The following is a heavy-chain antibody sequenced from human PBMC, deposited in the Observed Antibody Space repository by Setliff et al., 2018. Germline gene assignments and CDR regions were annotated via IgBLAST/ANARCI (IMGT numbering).Heavy chain of an antibody. J-gene: IGHJ4*02. V-gene: IGHV7-4-1*02. CDR2: INTKTGKP. CDR3: ARDTGVRGQENTGYYGGGFAY. CDR1: GYTFTQYP. D-gene: IGHD2-8*02. Sequence: ASVKVSCKASGYTFTQYPINWVRQAPGQGLEWMGWINTKTGKPTYAQAFRGRWVFSLDTSVSTAYLQITSLKAEDTAVYYCARDTGVRGQENTGYYGGGFAYWGQGTLVTVSS.